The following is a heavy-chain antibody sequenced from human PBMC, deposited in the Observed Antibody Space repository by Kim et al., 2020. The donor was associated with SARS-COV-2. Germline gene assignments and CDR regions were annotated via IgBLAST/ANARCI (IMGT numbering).Heavy chain of an antibody. Sequence: GGSLRLSCTASGFTFGDYAMSWVRQAPGKGLEWVGFIRGKAYGGTTEYAASVKGRFTISRDDSKSIAYLQMNSLKTEDTAVYYCTSDSGYDSSGRFDYWGQGTLVTVSS. CDR1: GFTFGDYA. D-gene: IGHD3-22*01. CDR3: TSDSGYDSSGRFDY. CDR2: IRGKAYGGTT. V-gene: IGHV3-49*04. J-gene: IGHJ4*02.